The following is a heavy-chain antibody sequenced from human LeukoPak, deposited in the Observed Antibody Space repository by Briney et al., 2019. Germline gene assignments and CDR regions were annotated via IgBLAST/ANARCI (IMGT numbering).Heavy chain of an antibody. V-gene: IGHV4-39*01. CDR3: ARQISDPSPYSGSYYV. CDR2: IYYSGST. D-gene: IGHD1-26*01. J-gene: IGHJ4*02. CDR1: GGSISSSSYY. Sequence: PSETLSLTCTVSGGSISSSSYYWGWIRHPPGKGLEWIGSIYYSGSTYYNPSLKSRVTISVDTSKNQFSLKLSSVTAADTAVYYCARQISDPSPYSGSYYVWGQGTLVTVSS.